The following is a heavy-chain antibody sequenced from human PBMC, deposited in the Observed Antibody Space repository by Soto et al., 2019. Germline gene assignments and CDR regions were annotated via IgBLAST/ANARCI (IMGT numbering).Heavy chain of an antibody. J-gene: IGHJ4*02. CDR3: ARGQGDIVVVVAATPLYYFDY. CDR2: INHSGST. CDR1: GGSFSGYY. V-gene: IGHV4-34*01. Sequence: PSEALSPTCAVYGGSFSGYYWSWIRQPPGKGLEWIGEINHSGSTNYNPSLKSRVTISVDTSKNQFSLKLSSVTAADTAVYYCARGQGDIVVVVAATPLYYFDYWGQGTLVTVSS. D-gene: IGHD2-15*01.